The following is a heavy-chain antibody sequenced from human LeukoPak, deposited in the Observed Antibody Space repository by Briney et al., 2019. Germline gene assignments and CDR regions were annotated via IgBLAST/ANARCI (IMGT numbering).Heavy chain of an antibody. CDR1: GFTFSDYY. CDR2: ISSSSSYT. CDR3: ARTSGVTREDYFDY. V-gene: IGHV3-11*06. J-gene: IGHJ4*02. Sequence: GGSLRLSCAASGFTFSDYYMSWIRQAPGKGLEWVSYISSSSSYTNYADSVKGRFTISRDNAKNSLYLHMNSLRAEDTAVYYCARTSGVTREDYFDYWGQGTLVTVSS. D-gene: IGHD1-26*01.